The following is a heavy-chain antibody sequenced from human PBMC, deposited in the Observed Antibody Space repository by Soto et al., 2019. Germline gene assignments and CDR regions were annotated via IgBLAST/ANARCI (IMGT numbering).Heavy chain of an antibody. J-gene: IGHJ3*01. D-gene: IGHD7-27*01. V-gene: IGHV4-4*02. CDR1: GGSLTSNDW. CDR3: ARSTGGDACHF. Sequence: QVQLQESGPGLVKPSGTLSLTCAVSGGSLTSNDWWTWVRQPPGKGLEWVGQIHHSGSTFYNPSLRSRITVSINVSANHFSLHRDSVTAADTALYYCARSTGGDACHFWGQGKMVTVSS. CDR2: IHHSGST.